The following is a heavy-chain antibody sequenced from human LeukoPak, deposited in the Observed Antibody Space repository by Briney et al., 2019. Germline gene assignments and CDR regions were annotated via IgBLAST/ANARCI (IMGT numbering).Heavy chain of an antibody. CDR3: TREYSSGWPFDY. CDR1: GFTFSDSA. D-gene: IGHD6-19*01. V-gene: IGHV3-73*01. Sequence: GGSLRLSCAASGFTFSDSAIHSVRQASGKGLEWVGRIRSKADSYATTYGASVKGRFTISRDDSQNTAYLHMNSLKTEDTAVYYCTREYSSGWPFDYWGQGTLVTVSS. CDR2: IRSKADSYAT. J-gene: IGHJ4*02.